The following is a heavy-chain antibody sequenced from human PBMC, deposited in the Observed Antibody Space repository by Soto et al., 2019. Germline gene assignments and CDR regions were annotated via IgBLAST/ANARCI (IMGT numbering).Heavy chain of an antibody. CDR3: TSRYCTSTSCTPLDDMDV. D-gene: IGHD2-2*01. CDR1: GFPFSGSA. J-gene: IGHJ6*02. CDR2: IRSKSNSYAT. Sequence: GGSLRLSCAASGFPFSGSALHWVRQASGKGLEWVGRIRSKSNSYATAYAASVKGRFTISRDDSKNMAYLQMNSLKTEDTAVYYCTSRYCTSTSCTPLDDMDVWGQGTTVTVSS. V-gene: IGHV3-73*01.